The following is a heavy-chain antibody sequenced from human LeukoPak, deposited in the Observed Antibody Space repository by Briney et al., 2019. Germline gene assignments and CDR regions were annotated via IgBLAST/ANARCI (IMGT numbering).Heavy chain of an antibody. V-gene: IGHV3-30*18. J-gene: IGHJ4*02. CDR3: AKDRRDGYSYLFDY. D-gene: IGHD5-24*01. Sequence: GGSLRLSCAASGFTFSSYGMHWVRQAPGKGLEWVAVISNDGSNKYYADSVKGQFTISRDNSKNTLYLQMNSLSTEDTAVYYCAKDRRDGYSYLFDYWGQETLVTVSS. CDR2: ISNDGSNK. CDR1: GFTFSSYG.